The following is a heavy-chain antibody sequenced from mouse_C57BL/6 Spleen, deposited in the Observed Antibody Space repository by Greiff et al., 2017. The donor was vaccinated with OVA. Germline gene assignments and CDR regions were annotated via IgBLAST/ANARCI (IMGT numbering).Heavy chain of an antibody. CDR1: GYAFSSYW. D-gene: IGHD1-1*01. CDR3: ANGDGDWYFDV. CDR2: IYPGDGDT. Sequence: VQLQQSGAELVKPGASVKISCKASGYAFSSYWMNWVKLRPGTGLEWIGQIYPGDGDTNYNGKFKGKATLTAEKSSSTAYLQLSSLTSEDSAVYFCANGDGDWYFDVWGTGTTVTVSS. J-gene: IGHJ1*03. V-gene: IGHV1-80*01.